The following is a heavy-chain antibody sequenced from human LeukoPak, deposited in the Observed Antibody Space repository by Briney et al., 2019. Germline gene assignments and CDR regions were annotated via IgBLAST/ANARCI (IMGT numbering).Heavy chain of an antibody. J-gene: IGHJ4*02. Sequence: ASVKVSCKASGYTFTSYYMHWVRQAPGQGLEWMGIINPSGGSTSYAQKFQGRVTMTRDTSTSTVYMELSSLRSEDTAVYYCVRAGALYCSGGSCYDYWGQGTLVTVSS. V-gene: IGHV1-46*01. D-gene: IGHD2-15*01. CDR3: VRAGALYCSGGSCYDY. CDR1: GYTFTSYY. CDR2: INPSGGST.